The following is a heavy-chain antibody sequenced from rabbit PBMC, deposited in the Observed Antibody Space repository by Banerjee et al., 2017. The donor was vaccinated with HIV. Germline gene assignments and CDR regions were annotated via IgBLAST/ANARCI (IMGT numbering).Heavy chain of an antibody. V-gene: IGHV1S40*01. Sequence: QSLEESGGDLVKPGASLTLTCTASGFSFSSDYWTCWVRQAPGKGLEWIACIYTGSSDYIAYASWAKGRFTISKPSSTTVTLQMTSLTAADTATYLCASWGYAGSIVVNFWGPGTLVTVS. CDR1: GFSFSSDYW. CDR2: IYTGSSDYI. CDR3: ASWGYAGSIVVNF. D-gene: IGHD4-2*01. J-gene: IGHJ5*01.